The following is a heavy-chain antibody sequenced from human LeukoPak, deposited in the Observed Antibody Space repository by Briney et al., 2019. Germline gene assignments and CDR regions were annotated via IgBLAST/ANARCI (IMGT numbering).Heavy chain of an antibody. D-gene: IGHD3-22*01. J-gene: IGHJ6*02. V-gene: IGHV3-21*01. Sequence: GGSLRLSCAASGFTFSTYSMNWVRQAPGKGLEWVSSISGSSTYIYDADSLKGRFTISRDNAKNSLYLQMNSLRAEDTAVYYCARWRYYDSSGYYPLSTNYYGMDVWGQGTTVTVSS. CDR2: ISGSSTYI. CDR1: GFTFSTYS. CDR3: ARWRYYDSSGYYPLSTNYYGMDV.